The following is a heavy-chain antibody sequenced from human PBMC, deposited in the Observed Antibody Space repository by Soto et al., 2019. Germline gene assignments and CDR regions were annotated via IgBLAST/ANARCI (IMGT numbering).Heavy chain of an antibody. Sequence: PGGSLRLSCAASGFTVSSNYMSWVRQAPGKGLEWVSVIYSGGSTYYADSEKGTFTIFRDNSKNTLYLQMNSLRAEDTAVFYRGSFEVLYFGSGFFSDADYSGLYTLALVSS. D-gene: IGHD2-8*01. CDR3: GSFEVLYFGSGFFSDADY. CDR2: IYSGGST. J-gene: IGHJ4*02. V-gene: IGHV3-66*01. CDR1: GFTVSSNY.